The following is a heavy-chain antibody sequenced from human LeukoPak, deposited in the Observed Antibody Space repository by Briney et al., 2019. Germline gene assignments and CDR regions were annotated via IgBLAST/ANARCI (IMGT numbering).Heavy chain of an antibody. V-gene: IGHV4-4*07. CDR2: LYTSGST. J-gene: IGHJ6*03. D-gene: IGHD2-2*01. CDR3: ARDIIVVVPAPYYYYYYMDV. CDR1: GGSISSDY. Sequence: SETLSLTCTVSGGSISSDYWSWIRQPAGKGLEWIGRLYTSGSTNYNPSLKSRVTISVDTSKNQFSLKLSSVTAADTAVYYCARDIIVVVPAPYYYYYYMDVWGKGTTVTVSS.